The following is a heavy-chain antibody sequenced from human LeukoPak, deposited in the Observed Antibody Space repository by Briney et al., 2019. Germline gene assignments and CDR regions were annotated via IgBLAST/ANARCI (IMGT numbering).Heavy chain of an antibody. CDR3: ATIFGVVIQPDYFDY. CDR2: IYYSGST. V-gene: IGHV4-39*07. CDR1: GGSISSSSYY. D-gene: IGHD3-3*01. J-gene: IGHJ4*02. Sequence: SETLSLTCTVSGGSISSSSYYGGWIRQPPGKGLEWIGSIYYSGSTYYNPSLKSRVTISVDTSKNQFSLKLSSVTAADTAVYYCATIFGVVIQPDYFDYWGQGTLVTVSS.